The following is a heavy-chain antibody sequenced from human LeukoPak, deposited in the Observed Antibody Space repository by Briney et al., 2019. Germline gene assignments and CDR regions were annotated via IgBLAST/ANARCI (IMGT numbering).Heavy chain of an antibody. Sequence: SETLSLTCTVSGGSMSSYYWNWIRQPPGKGLEWIGYIYYSGSTNYNPSLKSRVTISVDTSKNQFSLRLTSVTAADTAVYYCARGNYYDSSTYYRAFDIWGQGTVVTVSS. CDR3: ARGNYYDSSTYYRAFDI. D-gene: IGHD3-22*01. CDR2: IYYSGST. J-gene: IGHJ3*02. CDR1: GGSMSSYY. V-gene: IGHV4-59*01.